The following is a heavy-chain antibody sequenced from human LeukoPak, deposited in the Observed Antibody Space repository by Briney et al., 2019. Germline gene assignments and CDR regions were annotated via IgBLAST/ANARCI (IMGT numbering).Heavy chain of an antibody. CDR1: GGSFSGYY. D-gene: IGHD6-13*01. V-gene: IGHV4-34*01. CDR3: ERGSKGSSWSYYYYYMDV. CDR2: INHSGST. J-gene: IGHJ6*03. Sequence: SETLSLTCAVYGGSFSGYYWSWIRQPPGKGLEWIGEINHSGSTNYNPSLKSRVTISVDTSKNQFSLKLSSVTAADTAVYYCERGSKGSSWSYYYYYMDVWGKGTTVTVSS.